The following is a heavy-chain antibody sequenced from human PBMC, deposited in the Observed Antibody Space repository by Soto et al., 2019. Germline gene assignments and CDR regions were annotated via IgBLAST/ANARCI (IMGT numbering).Heavy chain of an antibody. V-gene: IGHV3-23*01. D-gene: IGHD6-13*01. J-gene: IGHJ6*02. CDR2: ISGSGDST. CDR3: AKDRDGAAAGPTKFYGMDV. CDR1: GFTFSSYA. Sequence: EEQLLESGGGLVQPGVSLRLSCAASGFTFSSYAMSCVRQAPGKGLEWVSVISGSGDSTYYADSVRGRFTISRDNSKKMLYLQMNSLRAADTAVYYCAKDRDGAAAGPTKFYGMDVWGQGTKVTVS.